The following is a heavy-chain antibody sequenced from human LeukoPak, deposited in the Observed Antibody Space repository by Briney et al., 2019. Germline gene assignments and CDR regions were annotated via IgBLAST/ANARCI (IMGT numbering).Heavy chain of an antibody. D-gene: IGHD6-13*01. Sequence: PSETLSLTCTVSGGSISSFSWSWVRQPPGKELEWVGYIYYSGSTNYNPSLKSRVTISVDTSKNQFALNLSSVTAADTAVYYCVGSSEYSSSWYGRVLDYWGQGTLVTVSS. CDR2: IYYSGST. V-gene: IGHV4-59*08. CDR1: GGSISSFS. CDR3: VGSSEYSSSWYGRVLDY. J-gene: IGHJ4*02.